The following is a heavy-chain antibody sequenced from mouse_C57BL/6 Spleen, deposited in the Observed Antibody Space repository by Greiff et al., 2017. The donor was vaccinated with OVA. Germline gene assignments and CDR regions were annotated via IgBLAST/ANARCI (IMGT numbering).Heavy chain of an antibody. V-gene: IGHV6-3*01. CDR1: GFTFSNYW. Sequence: EVKLMESGGGLVQPGGSMKLSCVASGFTFSNYWMNWVRQSPEKGLEWVAQIRLKSDNYATHYAESVKGRFTISRDDSKSSVYLQMNNLRAEDTGIYYCTTGDWYFDVWGTGTTVTVSS. CDR2: IRLKSDNYAT. J-gene: IGHJ1*03. D-gene: IGHD4-1*01. CDR3: TTGDWYFDV.